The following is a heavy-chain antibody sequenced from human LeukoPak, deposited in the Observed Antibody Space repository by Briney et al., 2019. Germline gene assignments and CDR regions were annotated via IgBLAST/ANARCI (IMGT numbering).Heavy chain of an antibody. V-gene: IGHV3-21*01. CDR3: AREGGAGGTIDY. CDR1: GFTFSSYS. J-gene: IGHJ4*02. Sequence: GGSLRLSCAASGFTFSSYSMNWVRQAPGKGLEWVSSISSSSSYIYYADSVKGRFTISRDNAKNSLYLQMNSLRAEDTAVYYCAREGGAGGTIDYWGQGTLVTVSS. CDR2: ISSSSSYI. D-gene: IGHD2-8*01.